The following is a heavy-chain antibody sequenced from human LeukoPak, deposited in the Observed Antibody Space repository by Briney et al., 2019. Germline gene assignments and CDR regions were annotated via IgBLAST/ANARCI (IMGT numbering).Heavy chain of an antibody. CDR2: MNPNSGNT. CDR3: AREGKDIVVVPAAPAYNWFDP. V-gene: IGHV1-8*01. CDR1: GYTFTSYD. D-gene: IGHD2-2*01. J-gene: IGHJ5*02. Sequence: SVKVSCKASGYTFTSYDINWVRQATGQGLEWMGWMNPNSGNTGYAQKFQGRVTMTRNTSISTAYMELSSLRSEDTAVYYCAREGKDIVVVPAAPAYNWFDPWGQGTLVTVSS.